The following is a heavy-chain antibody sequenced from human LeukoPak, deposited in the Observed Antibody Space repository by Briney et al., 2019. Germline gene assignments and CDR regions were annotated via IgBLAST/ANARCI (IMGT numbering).Heavy chain of an antibody. CDR1: RFSFRNYA. J-gene: IGHJ4*02. CDR2: ISPDGSTK. CDR3: ATGASGSWDF. V-gene: IGHV3-7*03. Sequence: GGSLRLSCSASRFSFRNYAMHWVRQAPGKGLEWVANISPDGSTKYHMDSVKGRFTISRDNAKDSLYLEMSRLRDDDTAMYYCATGASGSWDFGGQGTLVTVSS. D-gene: IGHD6-13*01.